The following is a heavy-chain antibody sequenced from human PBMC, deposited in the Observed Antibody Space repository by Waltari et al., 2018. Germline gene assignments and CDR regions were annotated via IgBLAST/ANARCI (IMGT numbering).Heavy chain of an antibody. CDR1: GYTLTELS. D-gene: IGHD4-4*01. J-gene: IGHJ4*02. CDR2: FDPEDGET. V-gene: IGHV1-24*01. Sequence: QVQLVQSGAAVTKPGASVKVSCKVSGYTLTELSMHWVRQAPGKGLERMGGFDPEDGETIYAQKFQGRVTMTEDTSTDTAYMELSSLRSEDTAVYYCATDLEGVTQPYYFDYWGQGTLVTVSS. CDR3: ATDLEGVTQPYYFDY.